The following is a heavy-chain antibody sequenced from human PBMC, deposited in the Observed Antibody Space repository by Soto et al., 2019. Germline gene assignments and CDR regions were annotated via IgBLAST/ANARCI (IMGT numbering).Heavy chain of an antibody. V-gene: IGHV4-34*01. D-gene: IGHD3-10*02. J-gene: IGHJ4*02. CDR3: ARSSVRAWSY. CDR1: GGSFSGYY. Sequence: SETLSLTCAVYGGSFSGYYWTWIRQPPGKGLEWIGEITHSGSTNYNPSLKSRVTISVDTSKNQFSLNLNSVTAADTDVYYCARSSVRAWSYWGQGTLVTVSS. CDR2: ITHSGST.